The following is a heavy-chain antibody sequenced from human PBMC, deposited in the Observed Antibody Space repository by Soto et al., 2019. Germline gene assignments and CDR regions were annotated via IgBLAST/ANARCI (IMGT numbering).Heavy chain of an antibody. CDR1: GYTFTSYG. Sequence: GASVKVSCKASGYTFTSYGISWVRQMPGKGLEWMGIIYPGDSDTRYSPSFQGQVTISADKSISTAYLQWSSLKASDTAMYYCARQRSSSWPGYYYGMDVWGQGTTVTVSS. CDR3: ARQRSSSWPGYYYGMDV. D-gene: IGHD6-13*01. V-gene: IGHV5-51*01. CDR2: IYPGDSDT. J-gene: IGHJ6*02.